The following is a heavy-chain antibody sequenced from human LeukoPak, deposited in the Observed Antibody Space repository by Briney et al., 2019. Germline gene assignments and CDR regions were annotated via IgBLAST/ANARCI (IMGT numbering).Heavy chain of an antibody. CDR3: AREFSGYDFDY. Sequence: SETLSLTCAVYGGSFSGYYWSWIRQPPGKGLEWIGEINHRGSTNYNPSLKSRVTISVDTSKNQFSLKLSSVTAADTAVYYCAREFSGYDFDYWGQGTLVTVSS. D-gene: IGHD5-12*01. CDR2: INHRGST. J-gene: IGHJ4*02. V-gene: IGHV4-34*01. CDR1: GGSFSGYY.